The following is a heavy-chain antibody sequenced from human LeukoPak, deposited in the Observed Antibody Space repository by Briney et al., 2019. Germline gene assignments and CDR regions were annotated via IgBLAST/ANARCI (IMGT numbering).Heavy chain of an antibody. V-gene: IGHV4-59*01. CDR2: IYYSGST. J-gene: IGHJ4*02. Sequence: PSETLSLTCTVSGGSIIGYYWSWIRQPPGKGLEWIGYIYYSGSTNYNPSLKSRVTISVDTSKNQLSLRLNSVTAADTAVYYCVRDSGSYYFDYWGQGTLVTVSS. CDR3: VRDSGSYYFDY. CDR1: GGSIIGYY. D-gene: IGHD1-26*01.